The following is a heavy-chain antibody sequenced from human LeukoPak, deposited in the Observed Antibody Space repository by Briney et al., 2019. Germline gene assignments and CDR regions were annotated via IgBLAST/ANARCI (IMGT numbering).Heavy chain of an antibody. Sequence: PGGSLRLSCAASGFTFSSYAMTWVRQSPGKGLEWVSSISGSGDSTFYADSVRGRFTISRDNSKNTLYLQMNSLRAEDTALYYCAKDRLGAVADYFDYWGQGTLATVSS. V-gene: IGHV3-23*01. CDR2: ISGSGDST. CDR1: GFTFSSYA. CDR3: AKDRLGAVADYFDY. J-gene: IGHJ4*02. D-gene: IGHD6-19*01.